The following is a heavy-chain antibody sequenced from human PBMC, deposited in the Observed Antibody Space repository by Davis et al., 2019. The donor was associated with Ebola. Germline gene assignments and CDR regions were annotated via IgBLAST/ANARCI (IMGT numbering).Heavy chain of an antibody. CDR2: IHHGGTT. CDR1: GDSVSGTRW. CDR3: ARVSYMDV. D-gene: IGHD2-8*01. J-gene: IGHJ6*03. Sequence: PSETLSLTCAVSGDSVSGTRWWTWVRQPPGKGLEWIGEIHHGGTTYSNPSLKSRLTLSVDTSKNEVSLSLSSVTAADTATYFCARVSYMDVWGKGTAVTVSS. V-gene: IGHV4-55*02.